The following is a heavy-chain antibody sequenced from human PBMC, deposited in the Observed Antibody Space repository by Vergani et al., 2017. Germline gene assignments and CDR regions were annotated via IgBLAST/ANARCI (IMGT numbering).Heavy chain of an antibody. J-gene: IGHJ6*03. V-gene: IGHV3-7*01. D-gene: IGHD2-15*01. CDR1: GFTFSSYW. CDR2: IKQVGSEK. Sequence: EVQLVESGGGLVQPGGSLRLSCAASGFTFSSYWMSWVRQAPGKGLEWVANIKQVGSEKYYVDSVKGRFTISRDNAKNSLYLQMNSLRAEDTAVYYCARDLRYCSGGSCYYYYYMDVWGKGTTVTVSS. CDR3: ARDLRYCSGGSCYYYYYMDV.